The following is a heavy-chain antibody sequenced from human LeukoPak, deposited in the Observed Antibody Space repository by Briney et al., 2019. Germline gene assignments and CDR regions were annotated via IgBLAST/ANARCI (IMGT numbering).Heavy chain of an antibody. CDR2: ISGYNGNT. Sequence: ASVKVSCKASGYTFSNYGITWMRQAPGQGLEWMGWISGYNGNTNYAQKLQGRVTVTTVTSTSTAYMELRSLRSDDTALYYCARDRAHGTDYIDYWGQGTLVTVSS. V-gene: IGHV1-18*01. CDR3: ARDRAHGTDYIDY. CDR1: GYTFSNYG. J-gene: IGHJ4*02. D-gene: IGHD3-10*01.